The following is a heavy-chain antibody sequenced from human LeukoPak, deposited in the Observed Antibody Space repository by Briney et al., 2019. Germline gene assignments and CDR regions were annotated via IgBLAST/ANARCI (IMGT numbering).Heavy chain of an antibody. CDR3: ARDLGSEFDY. D-gene: IGHD5-12*01. Sequence: GRSLRLSCAASGFTFSSYAMHWVRQAPGKGLAWVAVISYDGSNKYYADSVKGRFTISRDNSKNTLYLQMNSLRAEDTAVYYCARDLGSEFDYWGQGTLVTVSS. CDR1: GFTFSSYA. CDR2: ISYDGSNK. J-gene: IGHJ4*02. V-gene: IGHV3-30-3*01.